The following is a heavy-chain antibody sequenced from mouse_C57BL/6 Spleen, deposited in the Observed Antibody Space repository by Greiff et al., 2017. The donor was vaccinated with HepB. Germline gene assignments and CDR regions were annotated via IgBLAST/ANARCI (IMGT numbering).Heavy chain of an antibody. D-gene: IGHD2-2*01. J-gene: IGHJ3*01. V-gene: IGHV1-59*01. CDR2: IDPSDSYT. Sequence: VQLQQPGAELVRPGTSVKLSCKASGYTFTSYWMHWVKQRPGQGLEWIGVIDPSDSYTNYNQKFKGKATLTVDTSSSTAYMQLSSLTSEDTAIYYCAKGGYVFAYWGQGTLVTVSA. CDR3: AKGGYVFAY. CDR1: GYTFTSYW.